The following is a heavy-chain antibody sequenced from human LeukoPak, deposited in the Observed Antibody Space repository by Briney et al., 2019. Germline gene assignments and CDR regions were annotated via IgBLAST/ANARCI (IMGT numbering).Heavy chain of an antibody. CDR1: GGSISSSSYY. Sequence: PSETLSLTCTVSGGSISSSSYYWGWIRQPPGKGLEWIGSIYYSGSTYYNPSLKSRVTISVDTSKNQFSLKLSSVTAADTAVYYCAREEELAYCGGDCYSNWFDPWGQGTLVTVSS. CDR2: IYYSGST. CDR3: AREEELAYCGGDCYSNWFDP. D-gene: IGHD2-21*02. J-gene: IGHJ5*02. V-gene: IGHV4-39*07.